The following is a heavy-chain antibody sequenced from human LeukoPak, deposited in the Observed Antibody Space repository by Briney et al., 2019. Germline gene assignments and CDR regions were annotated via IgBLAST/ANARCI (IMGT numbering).Heavy chain of an antibody. CDR1: GFTFSSYA. D-gene: IGHD6-19*01. CDR3: ARDPNSSGWYDY. Sequence: PGGSLRLSCAASGFTFSSYAMHWVRQAPGKGLGYVSAISSNGGSTYYANSVKGRFTISRDNSKNTLYLQMGSLRAEDMAVYYCARDPNSSGWYDYWGQGTLVTVSS. CDR2: ISSNGGST. V-gene: IGHV3-64*01. J-gene: IGHJ4*02.